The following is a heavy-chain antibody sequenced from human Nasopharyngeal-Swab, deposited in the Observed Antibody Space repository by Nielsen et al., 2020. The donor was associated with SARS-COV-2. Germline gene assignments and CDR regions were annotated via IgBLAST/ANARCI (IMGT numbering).Heavy chain of an antibody. Sequence: SETLSLTCTVSGGSISSSSYYWGWIRQPPGKGLEWIGSIYYSGSTNYNPSLKSRATISVDTSKNQFSLKLSSVTAADTAVYYCARDLITAAGRDWFDPWGQGTLVTVSS. J-gene: IGHJ5*02. CDR1: GGSISSSSYY. D-gene: IGHD6-13*01. CDR2: IYYSGST. CDR3: ARDLITAAGRDWFDP. V-gene: IGHV4-39*07.